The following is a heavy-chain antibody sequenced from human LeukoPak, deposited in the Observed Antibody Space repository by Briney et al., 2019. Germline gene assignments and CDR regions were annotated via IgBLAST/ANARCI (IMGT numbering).Heavy chain of an antibody. D-gene: IGHD6-19*01. Sequence: GGSLRLSCAASGFTFSSYWMSWVRQAPGKGLEWVANIKQDGSEKYYVDSVKGRFTISRDNAKNSLYLQLNSLRAEDTAVYYCARDDGKQWLVQGPDYWGQGTLVTVSS. CDR2: IKQDGSEK. CDR3: ARDDGKQWLVQGPDY. J-gene: IGHJ4*02. CDR1: GFTFSSYW. V-gene: IGHV3-7*01.